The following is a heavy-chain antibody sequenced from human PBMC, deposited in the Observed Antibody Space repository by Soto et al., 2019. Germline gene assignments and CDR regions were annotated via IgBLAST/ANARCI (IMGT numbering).Heavy chain of an antibody. V-gene: IGHV3-53*04. Sequence: GGSLRLSCAASGFTVSSNYMSWVRQAPGKGLEWVSVIYSGGSTYYADSVKGRFTISRHNSKNTLYLQMNSLRAEDTAVYYCARGVTSQLLGPVYYYYMDVWGKGTTVTVSS. CDR3: ARGVTSQLLGPVYYYYMDV. CDR2: IYSGGST. J-gene: IGHJ6*03. D-gene: IGHD2-2*01. CDR1: GFTVSSNY.